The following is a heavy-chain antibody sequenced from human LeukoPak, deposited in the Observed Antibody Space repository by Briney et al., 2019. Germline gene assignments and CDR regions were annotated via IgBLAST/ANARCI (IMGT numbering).Heavy chain of an antibody. CDR3: AYSYGPYYYDY. D-gene: IGHD5-18*01. J-gene: IGHJ4*02. V-gene: IGHV3-48*01. CDR2: ITSSSTNI. CDR1: GFTFSSYS. Sequence: GGSLRLSCAASGFTFSSYSMNWVRQAPGKGLEWVSYITSSSTNIYYADSVKGRFTISRDNAKNSLYLQMNSLRAEDTAVYYCAYSYGPYYYDYWGQGALVTVSS.